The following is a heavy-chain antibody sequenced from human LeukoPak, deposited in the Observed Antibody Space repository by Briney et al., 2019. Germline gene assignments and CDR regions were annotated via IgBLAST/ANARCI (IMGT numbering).Heavy chain of an antibody. CDR1: GFTFSTYS. CDR3: AREEMAASSGIRSDV. J-gene: IGHJ6*04. Sequence: PGGSLRLSCAASGFTFSTYSMNWVRQAPGKGLEWVSYIDTGTSTIYYADSVKGRFTISRDNAKNSLYLQMNSLRAEDTAVYYRAREEMAASSGIRSDVWGKGTTVTVSS. D-gene: IGHD6-13*01. V-gene: IGHV3-48*01. CDR2: IDTGTSTI.